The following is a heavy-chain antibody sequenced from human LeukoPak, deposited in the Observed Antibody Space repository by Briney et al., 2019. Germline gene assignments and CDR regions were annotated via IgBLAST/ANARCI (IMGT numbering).Heavy chain of an antibody. D-gene: IGHD5-18*01. V-gene: IGHV3-23*01. Sequence: GGSLRLSCAGSGFTFSSSALSWVRQTLGNGLEWVSGISGSGGTTKYADSMKARFTISRDNSKNMLYLQMNSLRVDDTAIYYCTKDRRLGENSNVWFDPWGQGTLVTVSS. CDR2: ISGSGGTT. J-gene: IGHJ5*02. CDR1: GFTFSSSA. CDR3: TKDRRLGENSNVWFDP.